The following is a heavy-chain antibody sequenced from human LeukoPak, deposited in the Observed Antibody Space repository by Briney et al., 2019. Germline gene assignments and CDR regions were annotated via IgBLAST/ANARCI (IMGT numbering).Heavy chain of an antibody. V-gene: IGHV3-7*05. Sequence: PGGSLRLSCAASGFTFTSYWMSWVRQAPGKGLEWVANIKEDGSEKYYVDSVKGRFTISRDNAKNSMYLQMNSPRAEDTAVYYCAREIGSAARGRWGQGTLVTVSS. CDR2: IKEDGSEK. CDR3: AREIGSAARGR. J-gene: IGHJ4*02. D-gene: IGHD6-13*01. CDR1: GFTFTSYW.